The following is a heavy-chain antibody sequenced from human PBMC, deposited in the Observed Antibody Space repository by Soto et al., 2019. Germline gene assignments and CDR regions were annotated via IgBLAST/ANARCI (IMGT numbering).Heavy chain of an antibody. CDR3: ARVKAQILSSGWYGGYDI. CDR2: IRDSGHST. CDR1: GFTFSTYS. D-gene: IGHD6-19*01. V-gene: IGHV3-23*01. Sequence: EVQLLESGGGLVQPGGSLRLSCAASGFTFSTYSMTWVRQAPGKGLEWVSTIRDSGHSTHYADSVRGRFAISRDNSKNTLFLQMNSLRAEDTAVYYCARVKAQILSSGWYGGYDIWGQGTMVTVSS. J-gene: IGHJ3*02.